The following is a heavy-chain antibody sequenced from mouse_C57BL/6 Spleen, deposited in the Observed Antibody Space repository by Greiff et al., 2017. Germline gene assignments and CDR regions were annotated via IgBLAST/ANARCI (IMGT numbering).Heavy chain of an antibody. CDR3: ARKGAYYSNWDYFDY. V-gene: IGHV1-64*01. D-gene: IGHD2-5*01. CDR1: GYTFTSYW. CDR2: IHPNSGST. Sequence: QVQLKQPGAELVKPGASVKLSCKASGYTFTSYWMHWVKQRPGQGLEWIGMIHPNSGSTNYNEKFKSKATLTVDKSSSTAYMQLSSLTSEDSAVYYCARKGAYYSNWDYFDYWGQGTTLTVSS. J-gene: IGHJ2*01.